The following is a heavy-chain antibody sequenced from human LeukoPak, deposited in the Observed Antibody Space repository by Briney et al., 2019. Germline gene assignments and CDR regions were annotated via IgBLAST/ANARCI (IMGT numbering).Heavy chain of an antibody. CDR1: GFTFSSYA. J-gene: IGHJ4*02. CDR2: ISGSGGST. D-gene: IGHD2-15*01. V-gene: IGHV3-23*01. Sequence: GGSLRLSCAASGFTFSSYAMSWVRQAPGKGLEWVSAISGSGGSTYYADSVKGRFTISKDNSKNTLYLQMNSLRPEDTAVYYCAGYFCSGGSCYRYFDYWGQGTLVTVSS. CDR3: AGYFCSGGSCYRYFDY.